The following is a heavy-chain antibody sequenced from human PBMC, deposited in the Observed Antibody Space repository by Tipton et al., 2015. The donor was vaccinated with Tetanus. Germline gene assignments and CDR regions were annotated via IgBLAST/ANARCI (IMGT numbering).Heavy chain of an antibody. V-gene: IGHV4-61*01. Sequence: TLSLTCTVSGGSVRSGSYSWNWIRQPPGKGLEWLAYVSYSGRTNSNYFLKSRITVSQDTSKNQFSLRLTSVTAADTAVYYCARGGRDAYNNPLGAFDVWGRGTTVTVSS. J-gene: IGHJ3*01. CDR1: GGSVRSGSYS. CDR2: VSYSGRT. CDR3: ARGGRDAYNNPLGAFDV. D-gene: IGHD5-24*01.